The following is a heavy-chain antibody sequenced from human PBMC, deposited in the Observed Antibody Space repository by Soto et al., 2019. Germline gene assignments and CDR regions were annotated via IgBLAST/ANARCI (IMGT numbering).Heavy chain of an antibody. CDR1: GFTFDDYA. Sequence: PVGSLRLSCAASGFTFDDYAMHWVRQAPGKGLEWVSGISWNSGSIGYADSVKGRFTISRDNAKNSLYLQMNSLRAEDTALYYCAKDMGIAVAGGVDYWGQGTLVTVSS. CDR2: ISWNSGSI. CDR3: AKDMGIAVAGGVDY. J-gene: IGHJ4*02. D-gene: IGHD6-19*01. V-gene: IGHV3-9*01.